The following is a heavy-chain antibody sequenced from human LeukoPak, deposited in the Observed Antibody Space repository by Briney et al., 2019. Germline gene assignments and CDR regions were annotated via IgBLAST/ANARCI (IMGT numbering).Heavy chain of an antibody. J-gene: IGHJ6*02. CDR1: GGSISSYY. V-gene: IGHV4-4*07. CDR3: ARVSGSYYRANYYYGMDV. D-gene: IGHD1-26*01. CDR2: IYTSGST. Sequence: SETLSLTCTVSGGSISSYYWSWIRQPAGKGLEWIGRIYTSGSTNYNPSLKSRVTMSVDTSKNQFPLKLSSVTAADTAVYYCARVSGSYYRANYYYGMDVWGQGTTVTVSS.